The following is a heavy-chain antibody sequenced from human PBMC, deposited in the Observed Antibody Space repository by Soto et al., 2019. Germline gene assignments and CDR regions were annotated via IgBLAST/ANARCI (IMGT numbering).Heavy chain of an antibody. Sequence: QVHLVQSGAEVKKPGASVKVSCKASGYTFTSYRITWVRQAPGQGLEWMGWISAHNGNTDYAQKLEGRVTVTRDTSTSTAYMELRSLISDDTAVYYSARGRYGDYWGQGALVTVSS. V-gene: IGHV1-18*01. D-gene: IGHD1-1*01. CDR1: GYTFTSYR. CDR3: ARGRYGDY. CDR2: ISAHNGNT. J-gene: IGHJ4*02.